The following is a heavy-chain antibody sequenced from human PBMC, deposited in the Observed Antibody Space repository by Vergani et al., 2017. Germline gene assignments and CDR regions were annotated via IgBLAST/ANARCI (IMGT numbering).Heavy chain of an antibody. Sequence: VQLVESGGGLVQPGRSLRLSCTTSGFTFGDYTMSWVRQAPGKGLEWVAVISFDGSNKYYADSVKGRFTISRDNSKNTLYLQMNSLRAEDTAVYYCARGRQSNLRAPFDYWGQGTLVTVSS. V-gene: IGHV3-30-3*01. CDR2: ISFDGSNK. CDR3: ARGRQSNLRAPFDY. J-gene: IGHJ4*02. D-gene: IGHD1-1*01. CDR1: GFTFGDYT.